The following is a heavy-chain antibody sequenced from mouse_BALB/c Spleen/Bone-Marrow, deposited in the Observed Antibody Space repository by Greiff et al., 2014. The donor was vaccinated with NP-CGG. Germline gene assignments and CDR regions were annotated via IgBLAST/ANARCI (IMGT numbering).Heavy chain of an antibody. CDR1: GFSLTSYG. V-gene: IGHV2-9*02. D-gene: IGHD1-2*01. J-gene: IGHJ4*01. Sequence: QVQLQQSGPGLVAPSQSLSISCTVSGFSLTSYGVHWVRQPPGKGLEWLGVIWADGSTNYNSALMSRLSISKDNSKSQVFLKMNSRQTDDTAMYYCARITTATGAMDYWGQGTSVTVSS. CDR3: ARITTATGAMDY. CDR2: IWADGST.